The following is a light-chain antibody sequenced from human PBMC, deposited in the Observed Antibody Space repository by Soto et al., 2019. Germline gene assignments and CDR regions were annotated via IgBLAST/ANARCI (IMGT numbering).Light chain of an antibody. CDR3: QQYNPWLT. V-gene: IGKV3-15*01. Sequence: EIVVTQSPVTLSVSPGETATLSCRASQNVFNNLAWYQVKPGQAPRLLIYGASTRATGIPVRFSGSGSGTDFTLTIHSLQAEDFEVYDCQQYNPWLTFGGGTKVEIK. CDR1: QNVFNN. J-gene: IGKJ4*01. CDR2: GAS.